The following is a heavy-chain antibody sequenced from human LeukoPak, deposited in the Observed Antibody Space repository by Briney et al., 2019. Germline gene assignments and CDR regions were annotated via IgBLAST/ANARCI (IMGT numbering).Heavy chain of an antibody. J-gene: IGHJ4*02. V-gene: IGHV4-34*01. Sequence: SETLSLTCAVYGGSFSGYYWSWIRQPPGKGLEWIGEINHSGSTNYNPSLKSRVTISVDTSKNQFSLKLSSVTAADTAVYYCASLPLTGPNSVDYWGQGTLVTVSS. CDR2: INHSGST. D-gene: IGHD1-20*01. CDR1: GGSFSGYY. CDR3: ASLPLTGPNSVDY.